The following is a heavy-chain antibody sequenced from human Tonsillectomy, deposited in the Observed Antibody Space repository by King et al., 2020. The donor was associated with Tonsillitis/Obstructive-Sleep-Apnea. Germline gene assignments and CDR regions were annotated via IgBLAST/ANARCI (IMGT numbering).Heavy chain of an antibody. J-gene: IGHJ6*03. CDR1: GYTFTSYD. D-gene: IGHD2-15*01. V-gene: IGHV1-18*01. CDR2: ISVHNGDT. Sequence: QLVQSGAEVKKPGASVKVSCKASGYTFTSYDISWVRQAPGQGLEWMGCISVHNGDTNYAQKVQGRVTMTTDTSTSTAYMELRGLRSDDTAVYYCARGRGKYCSGGSCEDFYYYMDVWGKGTTVSVSS. CDR3: ARGRGKYCSGGSCEDFYYYMDV.